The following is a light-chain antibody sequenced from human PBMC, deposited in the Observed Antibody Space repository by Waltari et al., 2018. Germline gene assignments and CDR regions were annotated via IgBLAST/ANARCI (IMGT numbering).Light chain of an antibody. CDR2: SAS. CDR3: QHYVRLPAT. CDR1: QSVSRS. J-gene: IGKJ1*01. V-gene: IGKV3-20*01. Sequence: IVLTQSPGTLSLSPGERATLSCRARQSVSRSLAWYQQKPGQAPKLLIYSASTRATGIPDMFTGSGSGTDFSLTISSLEPEDFAIYFCQHYVRLPATFGQGTKVEIK.